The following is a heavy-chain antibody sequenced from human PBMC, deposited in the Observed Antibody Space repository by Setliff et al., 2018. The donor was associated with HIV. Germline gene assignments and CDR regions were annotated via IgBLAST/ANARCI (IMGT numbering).Heavy chain of an antibody. V-gene: IGHV1-2*02. CDR1: GNSFNGDF. Sequence: ASVKVSCKAPGNSFNGDFLNWVRQAPGQGLEWMGNIKLSSGGTKFAQKFLGRVTMTRDTSTNTAFMELRRLNSGDTATYFCVTSPGSFTSVDETEAGDCWGQGTLVTVSS. CDR3: VTSPGSFTSVDETEAGDC. CDR2: IKLSSGGT. D-gene: IGHD6-25*01. J-gene: IGHJ4*02.